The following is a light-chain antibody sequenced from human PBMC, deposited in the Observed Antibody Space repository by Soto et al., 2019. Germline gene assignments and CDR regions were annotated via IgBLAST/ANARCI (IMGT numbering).Light chain of an antibody. CDR2: GTS. J-gene: IGKJ4*01. CDR1: QSVSSN. V-gene: IGKV3-15*01. CDR3: PQYNKWALT. Sequence: EIVMTQSPATLSESPGERATLSCRASQSVSSNLAWYQQKRGQAPRLLIYGTSTRTTGIPARFSGSGSGNELTRHIRRLQSEDLAVYYCPQYNKWALTFGGGTQAEIK.